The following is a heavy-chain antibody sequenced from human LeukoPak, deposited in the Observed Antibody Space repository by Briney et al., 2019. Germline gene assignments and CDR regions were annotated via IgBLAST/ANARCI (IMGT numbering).Heavy chain of an antibody. J-gene: IGHJ4*02. CDR3: ATGSYYFDY. V-gene: IGHV3-30-3*01. CDR2: ISYDGSNK. D-gene: IGHD1-26*01. Sequence: GGSLRLSCAASGFTFSSYAMHWVRQAPGKGLEWVAVISYDGSNKYYADSVKGRFTISRDNSKNTLYLQMNSLRAEDTAVYYCATGSYYFDYWGQGTLVTVSS. CDR1: GFTFSSYA.